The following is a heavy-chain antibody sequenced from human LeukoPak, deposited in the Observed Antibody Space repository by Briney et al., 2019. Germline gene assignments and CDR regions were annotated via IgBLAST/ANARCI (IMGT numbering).Heavy chain of an antibody. CDR1: GFTFSSYA. D-gene: IGHD7-27*01. V-gene: IGHV3-30*03. CDR3: ARERPGEDTFDI. J-gene: IGHJ3*02. CDR2: ISYDGGNK. Sequence: GGSLRLSCAASGFTFSSYAMHWVRQAPGRGLEWVAVISYDGGNKFYADSVKGRFTISRDNSKNALYLQMNSLRAEDTAVYYCARERPGEDTFDIWGQGTMVTVSS.